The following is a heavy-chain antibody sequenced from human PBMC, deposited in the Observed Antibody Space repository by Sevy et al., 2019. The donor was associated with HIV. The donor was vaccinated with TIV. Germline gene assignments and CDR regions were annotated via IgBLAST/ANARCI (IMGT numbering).Heavy chain of an antibody. V-gene: IGHV3-23*01. CDR3: AREGCTKPHDY. CDR2: LSFGCGKI. Sequence: GGSLRLSCAASGFDFSMYSMSWVRQAPGKGLEWVSTLSFGCGKINYADSVKGRFTISRDNSKNTVYLQMNNLRAEDTAVYYCAREGCTKPHDYWGQGTLVTVSS. CDR1: GFDFSMYS. J-gene: IGHJ4*02. D-gene: IGHD2-8*01.